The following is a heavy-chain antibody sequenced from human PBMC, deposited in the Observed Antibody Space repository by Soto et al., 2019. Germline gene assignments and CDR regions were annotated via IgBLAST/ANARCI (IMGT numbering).Heavy chain of an antibody. CDR3: ARGLGYCTNGVCQLPYYFDY. V-gene: IGHV1-69*01. D-gene: IGHD2-8*01. CDR1: GGTFSSYA. Sequence: QVQLVQSGAEVKKPGSSVKVSCKASGGTFSSYAISWVRQAPGQGLEWVGGIIPIFGTANYAQKFQGRVTITADESTSPAYMELSSLRSEDTAVYYCARGLGYCTNGVCQLPYYFDYWGQGTLVTVSS. J-gene: IGHJ4*02. CDR2: IIPIFGTA.